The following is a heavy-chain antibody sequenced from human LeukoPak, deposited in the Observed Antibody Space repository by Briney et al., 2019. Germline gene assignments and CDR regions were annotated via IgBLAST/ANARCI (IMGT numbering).Heavy chain of an antibody. J-gene: IGHJ5*02. CDR3: ATYSSYSSPNWFDP. CDR1: GYTLTELS. D-gene: IGHD6-13*01. CDR2: FDPEDGET. Sequence: GASVEVSCKVSGYTLTELSMHWVRQAPGKGLEWMGGFDPEDGETIYAQKFQGRVTMTEDTSTDTAYMELSSLRSEDTAVYYCATYSSYSSPNWFDPWGQGTLVTVSS. V-gene: IGHV1-24*01.